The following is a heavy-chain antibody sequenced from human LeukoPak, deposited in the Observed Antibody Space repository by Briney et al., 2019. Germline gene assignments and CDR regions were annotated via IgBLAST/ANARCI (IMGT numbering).Heavy chain of an antibody. CDR3: AKRAPKGTKQYSSGSARGGFDP. D-gene: IGHD6-19*01. J-gene: IGHJ5*02. Sequence: PSETLSLTCAVYGGSFSGYYWSWIRQPPGKGPEWIGEINHGGSTNYNPSLKSRVTISVDTSKNQFSLKLSSVTAADTAVYYCAKRAPKGTKQYSSGSARGGFDPWGQGTLVTVSS. CDR2: INHGGST. CDR1: GGSFSGYY. V-gene: IGHV4-34*01.